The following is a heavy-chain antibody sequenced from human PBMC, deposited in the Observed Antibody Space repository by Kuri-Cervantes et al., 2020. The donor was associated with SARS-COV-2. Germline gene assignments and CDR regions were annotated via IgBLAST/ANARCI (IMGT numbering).Heavy chain of an antibody. Sequence: SVKVSCKASGGTFSSYAISWVRQAPGQGLEWMGGIIPIFGTANYAQKFQGRVTITTDESTSTAYMELSSLRSGDTAVYYCARGAAIPAADFDYWGQGTLVTVSS. J-gene: IGHJ4*02. CDR1: GGTFSSYA. D-gene: IGHD2-2*01. CDR2: IIPIFGTA. V-gene: IGHV1-69*05. CDR3: ARGAAIPAADFDY.